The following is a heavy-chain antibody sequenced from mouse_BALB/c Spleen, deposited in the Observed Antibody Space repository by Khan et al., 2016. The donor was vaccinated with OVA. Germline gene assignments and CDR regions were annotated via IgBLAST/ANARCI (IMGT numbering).Heavy chain of an antibody. J-gene: IGHJ2*01. CDR2: INTTSGHP. D-gene: IGHD1-3*01. CDR3: IRDIIDY. Sequence: VQLQQSGAELAKPGASVKMSCKTSGYTFTTYWMHWVKQRPGQGLEWIGYINTTSGHPNYNEKFKDKASLSADKSSSTAYMQRSSLTSEDSAVYYCIRDIIDYWGQGTTLTVSS. CDR1: GYTFTTYW. V-gene: IGHV1-7*01.